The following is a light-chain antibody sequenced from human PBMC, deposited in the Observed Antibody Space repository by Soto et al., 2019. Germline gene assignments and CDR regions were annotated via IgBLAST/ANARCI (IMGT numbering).Light chain of an antibody. V-gene: IGLV2-14*03. CDR2: EVR. CDR1: SSDVGAYDF. Sequence: QSVLTQPASVSGSPGQSITISCTGTSSDVGAYDFVSWYQQHPDKAPKLMIYEVRYRPSGVSNRFSGSKSVNTATLTISGLQAEDEADSSCSSYTNRRTRVFGPGTKVTVL. CDR3: SSYTNRRTRV. J-gene: IGLJ1*01.